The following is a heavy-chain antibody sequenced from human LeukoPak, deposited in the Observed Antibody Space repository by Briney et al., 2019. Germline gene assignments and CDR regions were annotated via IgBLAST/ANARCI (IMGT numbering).Heavy chain of an antibody. CDR3: ARDRTGGYFDY. CDR1: GFAFSSFA. Sequence: GGSLRLSCAASGFAFSSFAMSWVRQAPGKGLEWVSAISGSGGSTYYADSVKGRFTISRDNSKNTLYLQMNSLRAEDTAVYYCARDRTGGYFDYWGQGTLVTVSS. D-gene: IGHD4-23*01. J-gene: IGHJ4*02. CDR2: ISGSGGST. V-gene: IGHV3-23*01.